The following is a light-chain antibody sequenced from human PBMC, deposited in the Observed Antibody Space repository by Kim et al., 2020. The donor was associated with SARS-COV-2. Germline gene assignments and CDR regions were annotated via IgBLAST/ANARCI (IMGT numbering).Light chain of an antibody. J-gene: IGKJ4*01. CDR2: DAS. CDR1: QSVSDF. Sequence: EIVLTQSPATLSLSPGERATLSCRASQSVSDFLAWYQQKPGQAPRLLIYDASNRATSIPSRFSGRGSGTDFTLTISSLEPEDFAVYYWQQRRKWAPSFGGGTKVDIK. CDR3: QQRRKWAPS. V-gene: IGKV3-11*01.